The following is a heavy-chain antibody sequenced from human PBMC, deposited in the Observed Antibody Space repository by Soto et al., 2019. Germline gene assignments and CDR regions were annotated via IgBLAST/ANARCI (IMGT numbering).Heavy chain of an antibody. J-gene: IGHJ4*02. CDR3: ANIAARPGRYYFDY. CDR1: GGTFGSYA. CDR2: IIPIFGTA. V-gene: IGHV1-69*13. Sequence: VKVSCKASGGTFGSYAISWVRQAPGQGLEWMGGIIPIFGTANYAQKFQGRVTITADESTSTAYMELSSLRSEDTAVYYCANIAARPGRYYFDYWGQGTMVTVSS. D-gene: IGHD6-6*01.